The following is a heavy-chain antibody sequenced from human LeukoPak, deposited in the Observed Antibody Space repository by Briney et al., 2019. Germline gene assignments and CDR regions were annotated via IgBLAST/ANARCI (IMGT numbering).Heavy chain of an antibody. D-gene: IGHD3-16*01. Sequence: GGSLRLSCAASGFTFSSYAMHWVRQAPGKGLEWVAVISYDGSNKYYADSVKGRFTISRDNSKNTLYLQMNSLRAEDTAVYYCARDPQLGAFDIWGQGTMVTVSS. V-gene: IGHV3-30*04. CDR1: GFTFSSYA. J-gene: IGHJ3*02. CDR3: ARDPQLGAFDI. CDR2: ISYDGSNK.